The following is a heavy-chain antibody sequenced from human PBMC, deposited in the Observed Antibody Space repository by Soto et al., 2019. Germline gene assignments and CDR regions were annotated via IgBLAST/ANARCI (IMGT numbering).Heavy chain of an antibody. V-gene: IGHV2-70*11. CDR3: ARISDYGDYYYFDY. D-gene: IGHD4-17*01. J-gene: IGHJ4*02. CDR2: IDWDDDK. Sequence: SGPTLVNPTQTLTLTCTFSGFSLSTSGMCVSWIRQPPGKALEWLARIDWDDDKYYSTSLKTRLTISKDTSKNQVVLTMTNMDPVDTATYYCARISDYGDYYYFDYWGQGTLVTVSS. CDR1: GFSLSTSGMC.